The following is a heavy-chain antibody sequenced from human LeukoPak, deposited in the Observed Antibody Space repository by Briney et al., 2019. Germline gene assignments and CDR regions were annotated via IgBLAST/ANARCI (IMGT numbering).Heavy chain of an antibody. J-gene: IGHJ6*03. Sequence: GGSLRLSCAASGFTFSNYAMHWVRQAPGKGLEWVSFIWYDGSDKYYADSVKGRFTISRDNSQSALYLQMNSLRAEDTAVYYCARGQGGNYYDYMDVWGKGTTVTVSS. CDR1: GFTFSNYA. CDR3: ARGQGGNYYDYMDV. V-gene: IGHV3-30*04. D-gene: IGHD3-16*01. CDR2: IWYDGSDK.